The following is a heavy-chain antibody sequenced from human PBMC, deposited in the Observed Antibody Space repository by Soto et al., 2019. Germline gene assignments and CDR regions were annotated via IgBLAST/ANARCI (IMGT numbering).Heavy chain of an antibody. D-gene: IGHD3-22*01. CDR2: ISSSSSTI. CDR3: ARGLYYYDSRGYWGY. Sequence: GGSPRLSCAASGFTFSSYSMNWVRQAPGKGLEWVSYISSSSSTIYYADSVKGRFTISRDNAKNSLYLQMNSLRDEDTAVYYCARGLYYYDSRGYWGYWGQGTLVTVSS. V-gene: IGHV3-48*02. CDR1: GFTFSSYS. J-gene: IGHJ4*02.